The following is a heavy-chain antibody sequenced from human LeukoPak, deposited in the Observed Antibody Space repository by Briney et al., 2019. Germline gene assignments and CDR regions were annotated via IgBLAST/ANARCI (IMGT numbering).Heavy chain of an antibody. CDR2: ISGSGGST. CDR3: AKGDYLVGAAVMGY. CDR1: GFTFSSYA. D-gene: IGHD1-26*01. Sequence: GSLRLSCAASGFTFSSYAMSWVRQAPGKGLEWVSAISGSGGSTYYADSVRGRFTISRDNSKNTLYLQMNSLRAEDTAVYYCAKGDYLVGAAVMGYWGQGTLVTVSS. J-gene: IGHJ4*02. V-gene: IGHV3-23*01.